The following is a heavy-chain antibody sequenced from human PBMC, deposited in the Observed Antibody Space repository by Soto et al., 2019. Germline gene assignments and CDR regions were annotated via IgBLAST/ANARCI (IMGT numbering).Heavy chain of an antibody. V-gene: IGHV3-23*01. CDR3: AREVVVVAATSFDY. CDR1: GFTFSSYA. J-gene: IGHJ4*02. CDR2: ISGSGGST. D-gene: IGHD2-15*01. Sequence: GGSLRLSCAASGFTFSSYAMSWVRQAPGKGLEWVSAISGSGGSTYYADSVKGRFTTSRDNYKNTLYLQMNSLRAEDTAVYYCAREVVVVAATSFDYWGQGTLVTVSS.